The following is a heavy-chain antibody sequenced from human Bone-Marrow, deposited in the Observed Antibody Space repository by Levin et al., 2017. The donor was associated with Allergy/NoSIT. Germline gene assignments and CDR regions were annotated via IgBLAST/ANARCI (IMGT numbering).Heavy chain of an antibody. CDR3: ARTITAAGTHFDY. Sequence: GESLKISCTASGFTYNDYGMSWVRQAPGKGLEWVSGIYWNGGSTGYADSVKGRFTISRDNAKNSLYLQMNSLRAEDTALYYCARTITAAGTHFDYWGQGTLVTVSS. CDR2: IYWNGGST. J-gene: IGHJ4*02. V-gene: IGHV3-20*04. CDR1: GFTYNDYG. D-gene: IGHD6-13*01.